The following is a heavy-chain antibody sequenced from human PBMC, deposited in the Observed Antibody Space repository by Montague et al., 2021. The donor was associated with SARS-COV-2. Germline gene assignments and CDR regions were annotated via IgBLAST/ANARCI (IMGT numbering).Heavy chain of an antibody. D-gene: IGHD3-22*01. Sequence: SETLSLTCTVSGGSISSYYWSWIRQPPGKGLEWIGYIYYSGSTNYNPSLKSRVTIAVDTSKNQFSLKLRSVTAADTAVYYCAREVRYYYDSSGPGAFDIWGQGTTVTVSS. CDR2: IYYSGST. V-gene: IGHV4-59*01. CDR1: GGSISSYY. CDR3: AREVRYYYDSSGPGAFDI. J-gene: IGHJ3*02.